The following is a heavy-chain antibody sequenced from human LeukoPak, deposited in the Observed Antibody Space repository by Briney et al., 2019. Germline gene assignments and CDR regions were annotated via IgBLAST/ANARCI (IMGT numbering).Heavy chain of an antibody. CDR1: GFTFSSYS. V-gene: IGHV3-21*01. D-gene: IGHD3-22*01. CDR2: ISSSSSYI. CDR3: AREGYDSSGYQAY. Sequence: GGSLRLSCAASGFTFSSYSMNWVRQAPGKGLEWVSSISSSSSYIYYADSVKGRFTISRDNAKNSLYLQMNSLRAEDSAVYHCAREGYDSSGYQAYWGQGTLVTVSS. J-gene: IGHJ4*02.